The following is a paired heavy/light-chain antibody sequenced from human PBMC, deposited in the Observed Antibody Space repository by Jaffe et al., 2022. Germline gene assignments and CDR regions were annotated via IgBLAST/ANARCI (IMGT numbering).Heavy chain of an antibody. CDR3: ARVRVLRYFDWSPLGYVYFDY. Sequence: QVQLQESGPGLVKPSETLSLTCAVSGYSISSGYYWGWIRQPPGKGLEWIGSIYHSGSTYYNPSLKSRVTISVDTSKNQFSLKLSSVTAADTAVYYCARVRVLRYFDWSPLGYVYFDYWGQGTLVTVSS. V-gene: IGHV4-38-2*01. CDR1: GYSISSGYY. CDR2: IYHSGST. D-gene: IGHD3-9*01. J-gene: IGHJ4*02.
Light chain of an antibody. CDR1: SSDVGGYNY. J-gene: IGLJ2*01. V-gene: IGLV2-8*01. Sequence: QSALTQPPSASGSPGQSVTISCTGTSSDVGGYNYVSWYQQHPGKAPKLMIYEVSKRPSGVPDRFSGSKSGNTASLTVSGLQAEDEADYYCSSYAGSNNPVVFGGGTKLTVL. CDR2: EVS. CDR3: SSYAGSNNPVV.